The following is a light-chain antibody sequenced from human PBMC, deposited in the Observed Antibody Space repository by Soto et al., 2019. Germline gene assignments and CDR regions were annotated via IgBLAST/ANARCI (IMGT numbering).Light chain of an antibody. V-gene: IGLV2-14*01. CDR2: EVS. J-gene: IGLJ1*01. CDR1: SSDVGAYNF. CDR3: SSYTSRSTSV. Sequence: QSVLTQPASVSGSPGQSITISCTGTSSDVGAYNFVSWYQQYPGKAPKLMIYEVSNRPSGVSNRFSGSKSGNTASLTISGLQAEDEADYYCSSYTSRSTSVFGTGTKVTVL.